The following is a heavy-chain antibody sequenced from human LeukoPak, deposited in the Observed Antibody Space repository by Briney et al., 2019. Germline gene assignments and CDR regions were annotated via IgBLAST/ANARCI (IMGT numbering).Heavy chain of an antibody. V-gene: IGHV4-39*07. Sequence: PSETLSLTCTVSGGSISSSSYYWGWIRQPPGKGLEWIGSIYYSGSTYYNPSLKSRVTISVDTSKNQFSLKLSSVTAADTAVYYCARRVAAGTLYYYYYMDVWGKGTTVTVSS. CDR1: GGSISSSSYY. CDR3: ARRVAAGTLYYYYYMDV. D-gene: IGHD2-15*01. CDR2: IYYSGST. J-gene: IGHJ6*03.